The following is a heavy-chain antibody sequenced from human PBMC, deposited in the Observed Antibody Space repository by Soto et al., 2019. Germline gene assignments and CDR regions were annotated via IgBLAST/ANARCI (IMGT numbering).Heavy chain of an antibody. Sequence: GGSLRLSCAASGFTFSSYEMNWVRQAPGKGLEWVSHISFSGGSIYYADSVKGRFAISRDNAKKSLYLQMNGLRAEDTAVYYCARESDYDTFDHWGQGTLVTVS. V-gene: IGHV3-48*03. D-gene: IGHD1-26*01. CDR2: ISFSGGSI. J-gene: IGHJ4*02. CDR3: ARESDYDTFDH. CDR1: GFTFSSYE.